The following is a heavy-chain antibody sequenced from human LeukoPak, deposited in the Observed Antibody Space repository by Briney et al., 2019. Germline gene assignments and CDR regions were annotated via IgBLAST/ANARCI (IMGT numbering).Heavy chain of an antibody. V-gene: IGHV4-39*01. CDR1: GGSISSTSYY. CDR3: ARRVGRGYSYGPNYFFDY. CDR2: IYYSGST. J-gene: IGHJ4*02. Sequence: SETLSLTCTVSGGSISSTSYYWCGIRQPPGKGLEWIGSIYYSGSTYYNPSLKSRVAMSVDTSKNQFSLKVTSVTAADTAVFYCARRVGRGYSYGPNYFFDYWGQGTLVTVSS. D-gene: IGHD5-18*01.